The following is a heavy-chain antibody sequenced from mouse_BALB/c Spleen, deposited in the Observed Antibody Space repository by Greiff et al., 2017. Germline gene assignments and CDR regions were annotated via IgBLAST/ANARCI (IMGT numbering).Heavy chain of an antibody. V-gene: IGHV1-63*02. Sequence: VQVVESGAELVRPGTSVKISCKASGYTFTNYWLGWVKQRPGHGLEWIGDIYPGGGYTNYNEKFKGKATLTADTSSSTAYMQLSSLTSEDSAVYFCAREDSSGYPYYAMDYWGQGTSVTVSS. J-gene: IGHJ4*01. CDR2: IYPGGGYT. CDR3: AREDSSGYPYYAMDY. CDR1: GYTFTNYW. D-gene: IGHD3-2*01.